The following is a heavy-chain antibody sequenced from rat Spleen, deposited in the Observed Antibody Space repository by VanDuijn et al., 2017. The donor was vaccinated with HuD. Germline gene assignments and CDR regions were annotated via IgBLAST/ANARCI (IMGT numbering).Heavy chain of an antibody. V-gene: IGHV5-27*01. CDR3: ATDPFGVRGFDY. D-gene: IGHD4-5*01. CDR2: ITNTGGST. Sequence: EVQLVESDGGLVQPGRSLKLSCAASGFTFNKYDMAWVRQAPGKGLEWVASITNTGGSTSYPDSVKGRFTISRDNAKSTLYLQMDSLRSEDTATYYCATDPFGVRGFDYWGQGVMVTVSS. J-gene: IGHJ2*01. CDR1: GFTFNKYD.